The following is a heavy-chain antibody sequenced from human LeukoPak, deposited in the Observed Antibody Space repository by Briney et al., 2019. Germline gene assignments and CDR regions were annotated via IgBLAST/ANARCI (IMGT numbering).Heavy chain of an antibody. J-gene: IGHJ6*03. V-gene: IGHV3-11*01. CDR1: GYSISSGFY. CDR2: ISSSGSTI. Sequence: LSLTCTVSGYSISSGFYWGWIRQAPGKGLEWVSYISSSGSTIYYADSVKGRFTISRDNAKNSLYLQMNSLRAEDTAVYYCARESTAGTVYYYYMDVWGKGTTVTISS. D-gene: IGHD6-13*01. CDR3: ARESTAGTVYYYYMDV.